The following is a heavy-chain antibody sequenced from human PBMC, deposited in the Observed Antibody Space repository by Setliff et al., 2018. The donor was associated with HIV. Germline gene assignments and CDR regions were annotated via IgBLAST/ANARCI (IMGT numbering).Heavy chain of an antibody. Sequence: ASVKVSCKASGYTFTTYAMHWVRQAPGQRLEWMGWINAGNGNTKYSQKFQGRVTITRDTSASTAYMDLSGLRSEDTAVYYCARDNGYYYMDVWGKGTTVTVSS. CDR1: GYTFTTYA. CDR3: ARDNGYYYMDV. V-gene: IGHV1-3*01. J-gene: IGHJ6*03. CDR2: INAGNGNT.